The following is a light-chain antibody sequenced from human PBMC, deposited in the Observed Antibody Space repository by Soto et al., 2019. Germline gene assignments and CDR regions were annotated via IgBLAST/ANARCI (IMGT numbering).Light chain of an antibody. CDR3: SSYINSITFVV. J-gene: IGLJ2*01. V-gene: IGLV2-14*01. CDR2: EVS. CDR1: SSDDGANNY. Sequence: QSALTQPASVSGSPGQPITISCTGTSSDDGANNYVSWYQHHPGKAPKLLIYEVSNRPSGVSSRFSGSKSGNTASLTISGLQAEDEADYYCSSYINSITFVVFGGGTKVTVL.